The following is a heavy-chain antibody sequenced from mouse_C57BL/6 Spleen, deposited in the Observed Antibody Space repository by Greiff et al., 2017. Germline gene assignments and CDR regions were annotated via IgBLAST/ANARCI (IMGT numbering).Heavy chain of an antibody. Sequence: EVQRVESGGGLVQPGGSLKLSCAASGFTFSDYYMYWVRQTPEKRLEWVAYISNGGGSTYYPDTVKGRFTISRDNAKNTLYLQMSRLKSEDTAMYYCARRDYYGIAMDYWGQGTSVTVSS. V-gene: IGHV5-12*01. CDR1: GFTFSDYY. D-gene: IGHD1-1*01. CDR3: ARRDYYGIAMDY. J-gene: IGHJ4*01. CDR2: ISNGGGST.